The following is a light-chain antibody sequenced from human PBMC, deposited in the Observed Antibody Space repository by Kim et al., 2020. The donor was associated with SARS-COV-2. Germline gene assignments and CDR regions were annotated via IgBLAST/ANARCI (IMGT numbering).Light chain of an antibody. CDR3: MQGTHWPPWT. V-gene: IGKV2-30*02. CDR2: KVS. CDR1: QSLVHSDGNTY. Sequence: DVVMTQSPLSLPVTLGQAASISCRSSQSLVHSDGNTYLNWFQQRPGQSPRRLIYKVSNRDSGVPDRFGGSGSGTDFTLKISRVEAEDVGVYYCMQGTHWPPWTFGQGTKVDIK. J-gene: IGKJ1*01.